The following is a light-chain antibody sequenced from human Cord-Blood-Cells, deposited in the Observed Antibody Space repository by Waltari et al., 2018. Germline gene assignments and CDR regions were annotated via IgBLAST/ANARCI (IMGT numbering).Light chain of an antibody. CDR3: SSYTSSSPDVV. CDR1: SSDVGGFNF. Sequence: QSALTQPAPGSGSPGQSITIPSPGTSSDVGGFNFAPCYQQHPAQPPKLMIYDVSKRPSGVSNRFSGSKSGNTASLTISGLQAEDEADYYCSSYTSSSPDVVFGGGTKLTVL. V-gene: IGLV2-14*01. CDR2: DVS. J-gene: IGLJ2*01.